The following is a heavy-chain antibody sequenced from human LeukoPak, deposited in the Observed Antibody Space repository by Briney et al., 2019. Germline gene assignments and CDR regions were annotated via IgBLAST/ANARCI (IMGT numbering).Heavy chain of an antibody. CDR2: IYYSGSN. J-gene: IGHJ4*02. D-gene: IGHD2-2*02. Sequence: PSETLSLTCTVSGGSISSYYWSWLRQPPGQGLEWIGYIYYSGSNNYNPSITSRVTISVDTSKNQFSLKLSSVTAADTAVYYYAREGYCSSTSCYKVFDYWGQGTLVTVSS. CDR3: AREGYCSSTSCYKVFDY. CDR1: GGSISSYY. V-gene: IGHV4-59*01.